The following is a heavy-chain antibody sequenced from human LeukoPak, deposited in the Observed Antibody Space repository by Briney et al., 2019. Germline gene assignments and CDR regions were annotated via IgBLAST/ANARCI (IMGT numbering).Heavy chain of an antibody. Sequence: PSETLSLTCAVSGGSISSSNWWSWVRQPPGKGLEWIGEIYHSGSTNYNPSLKSRVTMSVDTSKNQFSLKLSSVTAADTAVYYCARGIVVVPAAPIAAAATDYYYYMDVRGKGTTVTVSS. CDR2: IYHSGST. J-gene: IGHJ6*03. V-gene: IGHV4-4*02. CDR3: ARGIVVVPAAPIAAAATDYYYYMDV. D-gene: IGHD2-2*01. CDR1: GGSISSSNW.